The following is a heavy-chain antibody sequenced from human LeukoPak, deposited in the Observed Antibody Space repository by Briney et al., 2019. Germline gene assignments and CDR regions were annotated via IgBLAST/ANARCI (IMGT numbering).Heavy chain of an antibody. CDR3: ARDSVPLDAFDI. Sequence: GGSLRLSCAASGFTFSSYSMNWVRQAPGKGLEWVSSISSSSSYIYYADSVKGRFTISRDNAKNSLYLQMNSLRAEDTAVYYCARDSVPLDAFDIWAKGQWSPSLQ. J-gene: IGHJ3*02. V-gene: IGHV3-21*01. CDR2: ISSSSSYI. CDR1: GFTFSSYS.